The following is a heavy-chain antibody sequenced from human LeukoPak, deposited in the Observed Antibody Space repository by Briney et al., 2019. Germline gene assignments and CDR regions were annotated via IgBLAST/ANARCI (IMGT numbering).Heavy chain of an antibody. J-gene: IGHJ4*02. CDR1: GFSVSDNY. CDR2: ISYDGSNK. D-gene: IGHD5-18*01. V-gene: IGHV3-30-3*01. CDR3: AAMAGSAGTVYFDY. Sequence: GGSLRLSCAASGFSVSDNYMTWVRQAPGKGLEWVAVISYDGSNKYYADSVKGRFTISRDNSKNTLYLQMNSLRAEDTAVYYCAAMAGSAGTVYFDYWGQGTLVTVSS.